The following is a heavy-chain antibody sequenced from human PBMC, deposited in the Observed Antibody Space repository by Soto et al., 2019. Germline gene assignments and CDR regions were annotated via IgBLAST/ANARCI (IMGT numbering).Heavy chain of an antibody. CDR1: GFTFSSYW. J-gene: IGHJ4*02. D-gene: IGHD3-22*01. V-gene: IGHV3-74*01. CDR3: ARGDGDYYDGNGYLGRH. Sequence: EVQLVESGGGIVQPGGSLRLSCAASGFTFSSYWMHWVRQAPGKGLVWVSRINSDGSRTSYADSAKGRFTISRDNAKNXVYLQRNSLRAEDTAVYYCARGDGDYYDGNGYLGRHWGQGTLVTVSS. CDR2: INSDGSRT.